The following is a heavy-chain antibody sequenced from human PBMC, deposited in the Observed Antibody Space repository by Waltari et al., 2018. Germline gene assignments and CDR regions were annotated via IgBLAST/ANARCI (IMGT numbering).Heavy chain of an antibody. CDR1: GYSFARYW. J-gene: IGHJ4*02. CDR3: ARQNIHSYGYGYFDY. V-gene: IGHV5-51*01. Sequence: EVQLVQSGAEVKKPGESLKISCQGSGYSFARYWIGWVRQMPGKGLEWMGVIDPGDSSTKYSPSFQGQVTISVDTSISTAYLQWSSLKASDTAMYFCARQNIHSYGYGYFDYWGQGTLVTVSS. D-gene: IGHD5-18*01. CDR2: IDPGDSST.